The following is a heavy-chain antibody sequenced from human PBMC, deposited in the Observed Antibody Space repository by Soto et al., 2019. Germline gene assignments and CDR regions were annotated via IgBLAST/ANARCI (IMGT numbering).Heavy chain of an antibody. D-gene: IGHD3-10*01. CDR3: ARDGYDGSGSPYPAY. CDR1: GGSMSEYF. V-gene: IGHV4-59*01. J-gene: IGHJ4*02. Sequence: PETLSLTCSVSGGSMSEYFWSWIRQSPGTGQEWIGYIYYLGSTDYNPSLKSRVTISVDTSKRQFSLRLTSVTAADTAVYYCARDGYDGSGSPYPAYWGPGTQVTVSS. CDR2: IYYLGST.